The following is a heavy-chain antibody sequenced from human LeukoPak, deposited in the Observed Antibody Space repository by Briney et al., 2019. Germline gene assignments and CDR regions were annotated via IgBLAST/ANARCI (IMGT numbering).Heavy chain of an antibody. CDR2: ISYEGSNK. Sequence: PGGSLRLSCAASGFTFSSYGMHWVRQAPGKGLEWVAVISYEGSNKYYADSVKGRFTISRDNSKNTLYLQMNSLRAEDTAVYYCAKDLEPQLVGAADYWGQGTLVTVSS. V-gene: IGHV3-30*18. CDR1: GFTFSSYG. J-gene: IGHJ4*02. D-gene: IGHD1-26*01. CDR3: AKDLEPQLVGAADY.